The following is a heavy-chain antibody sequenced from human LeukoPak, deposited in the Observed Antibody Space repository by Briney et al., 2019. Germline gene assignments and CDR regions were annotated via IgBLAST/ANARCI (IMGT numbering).Heavy chain of an antibody. CDR2: INHSGST. J-gene: IGHJ4*02. V-gene: IGHV4-34*01. Sequence: SETLSLTCAVYGGSFSGYYWSWIRQPPGKGLEWIGEINHSGSTNYNPSLKSRVTISVDTSKNQFSLKLSSVTAADTAVYYCARGTLARAFDYWGQGTLVTVSS. D-gene: IGHD6-6*01. CDR3: ARGTLARAFDY. CDR1: GGSFSGYY.